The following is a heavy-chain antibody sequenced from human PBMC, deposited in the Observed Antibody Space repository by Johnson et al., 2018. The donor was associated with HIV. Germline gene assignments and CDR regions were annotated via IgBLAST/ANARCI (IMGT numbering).Heavy chain of an antibody. J-gene: IGHJ3*02. CDR2: IYSGGST. V-gene: IGHV3-NL1*01. CDR3: ANSLLLDAFNI. Sequence: QLVESGGGVVQPGRSLRLSCAASRFTFSSYALHWVRQAPGKGLEWVSVIYSGGSTYYADSVKGRFTISRDNSNNTLYLQMNSLRAEDTAVYYCANSLLLDAFNIWGQGTMVTVSS. CDR1: RFTFSSYA.